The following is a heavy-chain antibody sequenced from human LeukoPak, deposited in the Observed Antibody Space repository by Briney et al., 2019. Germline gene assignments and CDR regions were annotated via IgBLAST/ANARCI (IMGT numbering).Heavy chain of an antibody. CDR2: IYYSGST. CDR3: ARDASVSYWYFDL. J-gene: IGHJ2*01. Sequence: SETLSLTCTVSGGSISSSYYWGWIRQPPGKGLEWIGSIYYSGSTYYNPSLKSRVTISVDTSKNQFSLKLSSVTAADTAVHYCARDASVSYWYFDLWGRGTLVTVSS. V-gene: IGHV4-39*07. CDR1: GGSISSSYY.